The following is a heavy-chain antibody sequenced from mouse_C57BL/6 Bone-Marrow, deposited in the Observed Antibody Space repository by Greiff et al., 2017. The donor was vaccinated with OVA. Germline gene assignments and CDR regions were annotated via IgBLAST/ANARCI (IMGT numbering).Heavy chain of an antibody. CDR1: GYTFTTYP. J-gene: IGHJ2*01. V-gene: IGHV1-47*01. CDR2: FHPYNDDT. D-gene: IGHD4-1*01. Sequence: QVQLQQSGAELVKPGASVKMSCKASGYTFTTYPIEWMKQNHGKSLEWIGNFHPYNDDTKYNEKFKGKATLTVDKSSSTAYMELRSLTSEDSAVYYCARTGPLKGYFDYWGQGTTLTVSS. CDR3: ARTGPLKGYFDY.